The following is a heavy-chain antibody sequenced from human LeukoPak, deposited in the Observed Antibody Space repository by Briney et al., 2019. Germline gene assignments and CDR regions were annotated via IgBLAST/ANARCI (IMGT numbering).Heavy chain of an antibody. CDR2: IATTGDS. D-gene: IGHD2-15*01. Sequence: GGSLRLSCAASGFTFSSYDMHWVRQTTGEGLEWVSAIATTGDSYYAGSVEGRFTISRENAKNSLYLQMNSLRAGDTGVYYCARRCSGSCYYDYWGQGTLVTVS. J-gene: IGHJ4*02. CDR1: GFTFSSYD. CDR3: ARRCSGSCYYDY. V-gene: IGHV3-13*04.